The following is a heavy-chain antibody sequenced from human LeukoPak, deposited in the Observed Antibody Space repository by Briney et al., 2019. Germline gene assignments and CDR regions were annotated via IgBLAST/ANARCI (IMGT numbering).Heavy chain of an antibody. V-gene: IGHV3-48*03. J-gene: IGHJ5*02. Sequence: GGSLRLSCAASGFTFSSYEMNWVRQAPRKGLEWVSYISSSGSTIYYADSVKGRFTISRDNAKNSLYLQMNSLRAEDTAVYYCARSLVPYYDILTGYWYRHHWGQGTLVTVSS. D-gene: IGHD3-9*01. CDR2: ISSSGSTI. CDR1: GFTFSSYE. CDR3: ARSLVPYYDILTGYWYRHH.